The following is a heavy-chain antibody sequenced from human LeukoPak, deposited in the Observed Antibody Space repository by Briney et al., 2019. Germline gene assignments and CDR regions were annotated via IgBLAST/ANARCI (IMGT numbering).Heavy chain of an antibody. V-gene: IGHV4-59*08. Sequence: PSETLSFTCTVSGGSISSYYWSWIRQPPGKGLEWIGYIYYSGSTNYNPSLKSRVTISVDTSKNQFSLKLSSVTAADTAVYYCASSNLRYHNWFDPWGQGTLVTVSS. CDR3: ASSNLRYHNWFDP. CDR2: IYYSGST. D-gene: IGHD4-17*01. J-gene: IGHJ5*02. CDR1: GGSISSYY.